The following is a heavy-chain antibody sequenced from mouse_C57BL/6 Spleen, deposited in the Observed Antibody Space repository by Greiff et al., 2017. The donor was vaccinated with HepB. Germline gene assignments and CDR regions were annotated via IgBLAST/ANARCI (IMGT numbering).Heavy chain of an antibody. CDR2: IYPRSGNT. CDR1: GYTFTSYG. V-gene: IGHV1-81*01. D-gene: IGHD4-1*01. Sequence: VKLQESGAELARPGASVKLSCKASGYTFTSYGISWVKQRTGQGLEWIGEIYPRSGNTYYNEKFKGKATLTADKSSSTAYMELRSLTSEDSAVYFCARDENWDGYFDVWGTGTTVTVSS. CDR3: ARDENWDGYFDV. J-gene: IGHJ1*03.